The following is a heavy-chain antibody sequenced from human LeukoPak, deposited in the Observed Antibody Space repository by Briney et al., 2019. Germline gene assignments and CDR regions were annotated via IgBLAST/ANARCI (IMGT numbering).Heavy chain of an antibody. CDR2: IYHSGST. Sequence: PSETLSLTCTVSGGSISSSSYYWNWIRQPPGKGLEWIGEIYHSGSTNYNPSLKSRVTISVDTSKNQFSLKLRSVTAADTAVYYCARRSHYSTSSGASGWGQGTLVTVSS. CDR3: ARRSHYSTSSGASG. CDR1: GGSISSSSYY. D-gene: IGHD6-6*01. J-gene: IGHJ4*02. V-gene: IGHV4-39*07.